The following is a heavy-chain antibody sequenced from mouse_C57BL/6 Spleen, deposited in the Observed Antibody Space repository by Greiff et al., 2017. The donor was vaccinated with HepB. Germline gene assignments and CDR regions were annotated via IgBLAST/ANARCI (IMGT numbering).Heavy chain of an antibody. CDR2: INPGSGGT. V-gene: IGHV1-54*01. CDR1: GYAFTNYL. CDR3: ARDSNYGY. D-gene: IGHD2-5*01. J-gene: IGHJ2*01. Sequence: VQLQQSGAELVRPGTSVKVSCKASGYAFTNYLIEWVKQRPGQGLEWIGVINPGSGGTNYNEKFKGKASLTADKSSSTAYMQLSSLTSEDSAVYFCARDSNYGYWGQGTTLTVSS.